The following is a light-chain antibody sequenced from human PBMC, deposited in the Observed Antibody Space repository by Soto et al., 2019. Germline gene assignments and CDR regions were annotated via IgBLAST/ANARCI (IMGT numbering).Light chain of an antibody. J-gene: IGKJ1*01. Sequence: DIQMTQSPSTLSASVGDRVTITCRASQSISSWLAWYQQKPGKAPKLLIYKASSLESGVPSRFSGCGSGKEFTLPISSLQPDDFATYYCQHYNSYSPGTCGQGTKVETK. CDR1: QSISSW. CDR2: KAS. CDR3: QHYNSYSPGT. V-gene: IGKV1-5*03.